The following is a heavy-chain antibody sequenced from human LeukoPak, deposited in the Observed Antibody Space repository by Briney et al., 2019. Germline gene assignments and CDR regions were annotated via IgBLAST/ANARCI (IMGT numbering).Heavy chain of an antibody. CDR1: GYTFTSYG. D-gene: IGHD2-21*02. CDR2: ISAYNGNT. V-gene: IGHV1-18*01. CDR3: ARGEFVVVTANNWFDP. J-gene: IGHJ5*02. Sequence: ASVKVSCKASGYTFTSYGISWVRQAPGQGLEWMGWISAYNGNTNYAQKLQGRVTMTTDTSTSTAYMELKSLRSDDTAVYSCARGEFVVVTANNWFDPWGQGTLVTVSS.